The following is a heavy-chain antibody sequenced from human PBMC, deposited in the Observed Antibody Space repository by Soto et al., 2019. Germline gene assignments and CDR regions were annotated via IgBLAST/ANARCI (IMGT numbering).Heavy chain of an antibody. Sequence: SETLSLTCAVYGGSFSGYYWSWIRQPPGKGLERIGEINHSGSTNYNPSLKSRVTISVDTSKNQFSLKLSSVTAADTAVYYCARGPHIGSGYDKDYGDYAEPPPPQGVDAYWGQGTLVTVSS. V-gene: IGHV4-34*01. CDR2: INHSGST. CDR3: ARGPHIGSGYDKDYGDYAEPPPPQGVDAY. J-gene: IGHJ4*02. D-gene: IGHD4-17*01. CDR1: GGSFSGYY.